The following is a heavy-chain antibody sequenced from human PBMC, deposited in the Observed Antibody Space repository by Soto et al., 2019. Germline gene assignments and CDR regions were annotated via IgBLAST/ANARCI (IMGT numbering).Heavy chain of an antibody. Sequence: GGSLRLSCAASGFTFSSYAMSWVRQAPGKGLEWVSAISGSGGSTYYADSVKGRFTISRDNSKNTLYLQMNSLKTEDTAVYYCTSPLTIFGVVTALDYWGQGTLVTVSS. J-gene: IGHJ4*02. CDR3: TSPLTIFGVVTALDY. CDR1: GFTFSSYA. CDR2: ISGSGGST. D-gene: IGHD3-3*01. V-gene: IGHV3-23*01.